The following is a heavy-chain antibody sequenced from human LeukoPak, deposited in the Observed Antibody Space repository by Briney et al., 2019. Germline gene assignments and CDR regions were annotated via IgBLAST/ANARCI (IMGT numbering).Heavy chain of an antibody. J-gene: IGHJ6*03. D-gene: IGHD1-26*01. Sequence: GASVKVTCKASGYTFTSYYMHWVRQAPGQGLEWMGIINPSGGSTSYAQKFQGRVTMTRDTSTSTVYMELSSLRSEDTAVYYCARGGPSRLIPGYMDVWGKGTTVTISS. V-gene: IGHV1-46*01. CDR3: ARGGPSRLIPGYMDV. CDR2: INPSGGST. CDR1: GYTFTSYY.